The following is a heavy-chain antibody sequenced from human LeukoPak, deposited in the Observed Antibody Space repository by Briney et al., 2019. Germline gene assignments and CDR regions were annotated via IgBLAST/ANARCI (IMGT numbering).Heavy chain of an antibody. CDR3: GRHNPDYYDSSGNFDY. Sequence: SETLSRTCTVSGGSISSGDYYWRWPRQRPGKGLEWNGYIYDSGSTYYNPSLKSRVTISVDTSKNQFSLQLSSVTAADTAVYYCGRHNPDYYDSSGNFDYWGQGTLVTVSS. D-gene: IGHD3-22*01. V-gene: IGHV4-30-4*01. CDR2: IYDSGST. J-gene: IGHJ4*02. CDR1: GGSISSGDYY.